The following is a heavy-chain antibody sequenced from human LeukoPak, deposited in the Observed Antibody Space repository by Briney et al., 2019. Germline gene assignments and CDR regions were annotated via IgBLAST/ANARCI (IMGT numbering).Heavy chain of an antibody. CDR1: GYTFTSYG. J-gene: IGHJ4*02. CDR2: ISAYNGNT. D-gene: IGHD3-22*01. V-gene: IGHV1-18*01. Sequence: GASVTVSCKASGYTFTSYGISWVRQAPGQGLEWMGWISAYNGNTNYAQKLQGRVTMTTDTSTSTAYMELRSLRSDDTAVYYCARGSVRSSGYYSPGDFDYWGQGTLVTVSS. CDR3: ARGSVRSSGYYSPGDFDY.